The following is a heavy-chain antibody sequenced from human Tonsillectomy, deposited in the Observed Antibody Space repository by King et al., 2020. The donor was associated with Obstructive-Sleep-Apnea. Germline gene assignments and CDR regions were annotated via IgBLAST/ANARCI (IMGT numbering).Heavy chain of an antibody. CDR1: GGSISSGDYY. CDR3: ARKGKWLQSLPFDY. V-gene: IGHV4-30-4*01. CDR2: IYYSGST. J-gene: IGHJ4*02. Sequence: QLQESGPGLVKPSQTLSLTCTVSGGSISSGDYYWNWIRQPPGKGLEWIGYIYYSGSTYYNPSLKSRGTISLDTSKNQFSLKVNSMTDADTAVYYCARKGKWLQSLPFDYWGQGTLVTVSA. D-gene: IGHD5-24*01.